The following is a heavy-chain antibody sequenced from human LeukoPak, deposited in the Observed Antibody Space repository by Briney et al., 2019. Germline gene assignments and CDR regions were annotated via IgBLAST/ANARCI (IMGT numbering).Heavy chain of an antibody. D-gene: IGHD1-26*01. Sequence: PGGSLRLSCAASGFTFSSYEMNWVRQAPGKGLEGVSYISSGGSTIYYADSVKGRFTISRDNAKNSLYLQMNSLRAEDTAVYYCAREPIVGAIFDYWGQGTLVTASS. J-gene: IGHJ4*02. CDR1: GFTFSSYE. CDR3: AREPIVGAIFDY. CDR2: ISSGGSTI. V-gene: IGHV3-48*03.